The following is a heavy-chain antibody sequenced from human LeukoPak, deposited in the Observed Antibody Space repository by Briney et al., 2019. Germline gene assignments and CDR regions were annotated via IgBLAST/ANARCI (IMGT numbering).Heavy chain of an antibody. CDR1: GYSFTSYW. CDR2: IYPGDSDT. CDR3: ARSASLYYYYYYMDV. Sequence: GESLKISCKGSGYSFTSYWIGWVRQMPGKGLEWMGIIYPGDSDTRYSPSFQGQVTISADKSISTAYLQWSSLKASGTAMYYCARSASLYYYYYYMDVWGKGTTVTVSS. J-gene: IGHJ6*03. V-gene: IGHV5-51*01.